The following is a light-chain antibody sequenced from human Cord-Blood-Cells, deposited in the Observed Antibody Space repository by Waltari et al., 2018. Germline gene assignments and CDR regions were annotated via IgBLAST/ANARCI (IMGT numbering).Light chain of an antibody. CDR1: SSDVGSYNL. CDR2: EGS. V-gene: IGLV2-23*01. J-gene: IGLJ3*02. Sequence: QSALTQPASVSGSPGQSITISCTGTSSDVGSYNLVSWYQQPPGKAPKLMIYEGSNRPSGVSNRFSGSKSGNTASLTISGLQAEDEADYYCCSYAGSSTWVFGGGTKLTVL. CDR3: CSYAGSSTWV.